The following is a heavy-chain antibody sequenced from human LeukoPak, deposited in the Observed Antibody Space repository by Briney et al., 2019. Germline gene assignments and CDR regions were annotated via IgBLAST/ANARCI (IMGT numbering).Heavy chain of an antibody. CDR2: IRSKAYGGTT. J-gene: IGHJ3*02. CDR1: EFTLRNYW. V-gene: IGHV3-49*02. CDR3: TRAGYSYGFDAFDI. D-gene: IGHD5-18*01. Sequence: GGSLRLSCAASEFTLRNYWMSWVRQAPGKGLEWVGFIRSKAYGGTTEYAASVKGRFTIPRDDSKSIAYLQMNSLKTEDTAVYYCTRAGYSYGFDAFDIWGQGTMVTVSS.